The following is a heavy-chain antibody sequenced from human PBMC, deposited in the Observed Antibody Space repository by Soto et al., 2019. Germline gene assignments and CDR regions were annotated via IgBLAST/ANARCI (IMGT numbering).Heavy chain of an antibody. J-gene: IGHJ5*02. CDR1: GWSFSGDH. CDR2: INHSGST. CDR3: ARRYCSTTSCLAGFDP. D-gene: IGHD2-2*01. Sequence: SETLSLTCAVYGWSFSGDHWSWIRQPPGKGLEWIGEINHSGSTNYNPSLKSRVTISVDTSKKQISLKLNSVTAADTAVYYCARRYCSTTSCLAGFDPWGRGTLVTVSS. V-gene: IGHV4-34*01.